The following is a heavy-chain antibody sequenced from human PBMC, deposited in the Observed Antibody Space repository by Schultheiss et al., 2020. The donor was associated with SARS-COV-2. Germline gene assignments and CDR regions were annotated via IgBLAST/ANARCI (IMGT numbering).Heavy chain of an antibody. CDR1: GFTFSSYG. CDR2: IWYDGSNK. J-gene: IGHJ4*02. CDR3: VRDSTRYCTSTNCYAELFDY. D-gene: IGHD2-2*01. Sequence: GGSLRLSCAASGFTFSSYGMHWVRQAPGKGLEWVALIWYDGSNKYYADSVKGRFTISRDNSYNTVYLQINSLRADDTAVYYCVRDSTRYCTSTNCYAELFDYWGQGTLVTVSS. V-gene: IGHV3-33*01.